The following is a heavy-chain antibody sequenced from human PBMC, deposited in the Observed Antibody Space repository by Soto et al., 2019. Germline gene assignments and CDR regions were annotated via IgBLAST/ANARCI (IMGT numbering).Heavy chain of an antibody. CDR3: AKDLPSAMYSSGWLDV. CDR2: ISNSGGSP. Sequence: GGSLRLSCAASGFTFSNYAMTWVRQAPGKGLEWVSTISNSGGSPYYADSVKGRFTISRDNSKNTLYLQMNGRSAEDTALYYCAKDLPSAMYSSGWLDVWGQGTTVTVSS. J-gene: IGHJ6*02. D-gene: IGHD6-19*01. V-gene: IGHV3-23*01. CDR1: GFTFSNYA.